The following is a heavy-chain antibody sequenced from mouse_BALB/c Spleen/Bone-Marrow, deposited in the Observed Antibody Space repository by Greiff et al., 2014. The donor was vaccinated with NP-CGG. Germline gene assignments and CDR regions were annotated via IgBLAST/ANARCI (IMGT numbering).Heavy chain of an antibody. J-gene: IGHJ2*01. CDR3: ARVFYDSTSAY. CDR1: GYTFTGYW. CDR2: IYPGDGDT. V-gene: IGHV1-87*01. D-gene: IGHD1-1*01. Sequence: VQLQQSGAELARPGASAKLSCKASGYTFTGYWMQWVKQRPGQGLEWIGIIYPGDGDTRYTQKFKGKATLTADKSSSTAYMQLRNLASEDSAVYYCARVFYDSTSAYRGQGTTLTVSS.